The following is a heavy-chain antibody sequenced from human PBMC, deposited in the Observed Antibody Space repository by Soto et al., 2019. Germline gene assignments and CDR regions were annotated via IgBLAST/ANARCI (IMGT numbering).Heavy chain of an antibody. CDR2: IYWDDDK. Sequence: ESGPTPVNPTQNLTLTCTFSGCSLSTSGVGVGWIRQPPGKALEWLALIYWDDDKRYSPSLKSRLTITKDTSKSQVVLTMTNMDRVDTPYYSCAHIFFADFDWLQSHYFDYWGQGTLVPVSS. J-gene: IGHJ4*02. CDR3: AHIFFADFDWLQSHYFDY. CDR1: GCSLSTSGVG. V-gene: IGHV2-5*02. D-gene: IGHD3-9*01.